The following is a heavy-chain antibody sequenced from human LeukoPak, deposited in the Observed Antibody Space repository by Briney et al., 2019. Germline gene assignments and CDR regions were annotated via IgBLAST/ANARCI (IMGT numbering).Heavy chain of an antibody. J-gene: IGHJ4*02. D-gene: IGHD5-12*01. CDR3: ATRRERYEGFLFYFDY. Sequence: ASVKVSCKASGYTLTELSMHWVRQAPGKELGWMGGFDPEDGETIYAQKFQGRVTMTEDTSTDTAYMELSSLTSEDTAVYYCATRRERYEGFLFYFDYWGQGTLVTVSS. CDR2: FDPEDGET. V-gene: IGHV1-24*01. CDR1: GYTLTELS.